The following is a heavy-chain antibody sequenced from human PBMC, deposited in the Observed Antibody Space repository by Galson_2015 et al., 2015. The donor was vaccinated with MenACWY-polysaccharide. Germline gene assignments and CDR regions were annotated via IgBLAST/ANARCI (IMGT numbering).Heavy chain of an antibody. CDR1: GFTFGSYG. D-gene: IGHD3-22*01. J-gene: IGHJ4*02. Sequence: SLRLSCAASGFTFGSYGMYWVRQAPGKGLEWVAVIRYDGSNKYYADSVKGRFTISRDNSKNTLYLQMNSLRAEDTAVYYCAKGYYYDSNGHYDYWGQGTLVTVSS. CDR3: AKGYYYDSNGHYDY. V-gene: IGHV3-30*02. CDR2: IRYDGSNK.